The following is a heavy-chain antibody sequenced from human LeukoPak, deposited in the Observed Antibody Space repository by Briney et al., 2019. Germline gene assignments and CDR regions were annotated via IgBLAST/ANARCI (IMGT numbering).Heavy chain of an antibody. CDR3: ARRGGITMVRGSYYGMDV. CDR2: ISYDGSNK. V-gene: IGHV3-30*04. D-gene: IGHD3-10*01. Sequence: GGSLRLSCAASGFTFSSSAMHWVRQAPGKGLEWVALISYDGSNKYYADSVKGRFTISRDNSKNTLYLQMNSLRAEDTAVYYCARRGGITMVRGSYYGMDVWGQGTTVTVSS. CDR1: GFTFSSSA. J-gene: IGHJ6*02.